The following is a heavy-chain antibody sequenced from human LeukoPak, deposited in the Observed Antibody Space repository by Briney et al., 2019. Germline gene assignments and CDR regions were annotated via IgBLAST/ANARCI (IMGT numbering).Heavy chain of an antibody. CDR3: AREWSYYYDSSGYYPLYAFDI. CDR2: ISSSSSYI. D-gene: IGHD3-22*01. CDR1: GFTFSSYS. V-gene: IGHV3-21*01. Sequence: PGGSLRLSCAASGFTFSSYSMNWVRQAPGKGLEWVSSISSSSSYIYYADSVKGRFTISRDNAKNSLYLQMNSLRAEDTAVYYCAREWSYYYDSSGYYPLYAFDIWGQGTMVTVSS. J-gene: IGHJ3*02.